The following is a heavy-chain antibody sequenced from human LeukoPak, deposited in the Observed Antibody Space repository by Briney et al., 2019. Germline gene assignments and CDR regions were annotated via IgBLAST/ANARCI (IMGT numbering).Heavy chain of an antibody. D-gene: IGHD3-9*01. J-gene: IGHJ6*04. CDR3: TRDLETDILTGFYYYYGMDV. Sequence: GGSLRLSCAASGFTFSSYWMHWVRQAPGKGRGWVSRINSDGSSTIYADSVKGRFTISRDTANNSLYLQMNSLRAEDTAVYYCTRDLETDILTGFYYYYGMDVWGKGTTVTVSS. CDR1: GFTFSSYW. CDR2: INSDGSST. V-gene: IGHV3-74*01.